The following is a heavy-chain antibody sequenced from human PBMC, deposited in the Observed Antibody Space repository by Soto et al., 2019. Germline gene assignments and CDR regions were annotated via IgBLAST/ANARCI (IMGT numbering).Heavy chain of an antibody. CDR2: ISGSDGKT. CDR3: ARWSYLDY. D-gene: IGHD3-3*01. Sequence: GGSLRLSCAASGFSFGSYAPSWVRQAPGKGLEWVSTISGSDGKTFYADAVKGRFSISRDTSQNTLYLQMNSLRADDTAIYYCARWSYLDYWGQGTRVTVSS. J-gene: IGHJ4*02. V-gene: IGHV3-23*01. CDR1: GFSFGSYA.